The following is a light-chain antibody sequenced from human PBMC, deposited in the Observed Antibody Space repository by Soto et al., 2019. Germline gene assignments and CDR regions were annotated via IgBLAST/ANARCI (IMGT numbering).Light chain of an antibody. V-gene: IGLV2-11*01. CDR3: CSYAGGRDV. Sequence: QSALTQPRSVSGSPGQSVTISCTGTSADVGDYDFVSWYQQLPGKAPKLMIFDVTKRPSGVPHRFSGSKSDNTASLTISGLQGEDEADYYCCSYAGGRDVFGTGTKLTVL. CDR1: SADVGDYDF. J-gene: IGLJ1*01. CDR2: DVT.